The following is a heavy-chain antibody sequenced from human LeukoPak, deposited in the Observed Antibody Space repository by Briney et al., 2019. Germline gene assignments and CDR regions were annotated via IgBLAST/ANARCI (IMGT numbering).Heavy chain of an antibody. J-gene: IGHJ6*02. D-gene: IGHD3-10*01. V-gene: IGHV3-30*03. CDR3: ATPRDTDGMDV. Sequence: PGGSLRLSCAASGFTFSSYGMHWVRQAPAKGLEWVAIISYDGSNKYYADSVKGRFTISRDNSKNTLYLQMNSLRAEDTAVYYCATPRDTDGMDVWGQGTTVTVSS. CDR1: GFTFSSYG. CDR2: ISYDGSNK.